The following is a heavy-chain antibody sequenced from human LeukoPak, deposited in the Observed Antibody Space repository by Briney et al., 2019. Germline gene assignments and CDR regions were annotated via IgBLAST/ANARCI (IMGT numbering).Heavy chain of an antibody. CDR2: IYYSGST. Sequence: SETLSLTCTVSGGSLSSYYWNWIRQPPGKGLEWIGYIYYSGSTNYNPSLKSRVTISVDTSKNQFSLKLSSVTAADTAVYYCARALFRYYYMDVWGKGTTVTISS. CDR1: GGSLSSYY. J-gene: IGHJ6*03. V-gene: IGHV4-59*01. CDR3: ARALFRYYYMDV.